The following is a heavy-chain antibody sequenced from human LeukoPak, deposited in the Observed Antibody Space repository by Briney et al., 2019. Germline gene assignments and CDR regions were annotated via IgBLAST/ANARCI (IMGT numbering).Heavy chain of an antibody. CDR2: ISTRGSLI. CDR3: VRDASETRMGWVYFDY. V-gene: IGHV3-48*04. CDR1: GFAFSDYW. Sequence: GGSLRLSCSASGFAFSDYWMNWVRQAPGRGLEWLSYISTRGSLIQYADSVKGRFTISRDDAKNSLYLQMHSLRAEDTGVYHCVRDASETRMGWVYFDYWGQGTLVTVSS. J-gene: IGHJ4*02. D-gene: IGHD6-19*01.